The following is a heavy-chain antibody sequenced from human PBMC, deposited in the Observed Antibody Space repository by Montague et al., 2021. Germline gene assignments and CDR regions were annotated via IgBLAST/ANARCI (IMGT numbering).Heavy chain of an antibody. CDR1: GGSLSGYI. CDR3: TRGEVAVTGIDY. CDR2: ISHTGST. Sequence: ETLSLTCAVYGGSLSGYIWNWIRQPPGRDLEWIGQISHTGSTSYXPSLKSRVTMSVDTSENHVSLRLSSVTAADTAVYYCTRGEVAVTGIDYWGQGALVTVSS. V-gene: IGHV4-34*01. D-gene: IGHD6-19*01. J-gene: IGHJ4*02.